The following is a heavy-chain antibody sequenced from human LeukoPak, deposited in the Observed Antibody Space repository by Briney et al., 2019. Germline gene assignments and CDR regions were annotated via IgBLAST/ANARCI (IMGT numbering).Heavy chain of an antibody. CDR3: AKDISGYRLPTLDY. D-gene: IGHD6-13*01. J-gene: IGHJ4*02. CDR2: ISGSGGST. V-gene: IGHV3-23*01. CDR1: GFTFSSYA. Sequence: HPGGSLRLSCAASGFTFSSYAMSWVRQAPGKGLEWVSAISGSGGSTYYADSVKGRFTISRDNSKNTLYLQMNSLRAEDTAVYYCAKDISGYRLPTLDYWGQGTLVTVSS.